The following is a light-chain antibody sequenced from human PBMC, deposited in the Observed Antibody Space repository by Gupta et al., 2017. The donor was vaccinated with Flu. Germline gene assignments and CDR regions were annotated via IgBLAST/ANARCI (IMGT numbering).Light chain of an antibody. CDR3: QQCSTTPRT. J-gene: IGKJ1*01. CDR1: QSISSY. Sequence: GDRVTITCRASQSISSYLNWYQQKPGKAPKRLSWAASIKQSWVPEVCSGGRSEIDFTLSSSSLQPEDVATYYHQQCSTTPRTFGEGTKVEIK. CDR2: AAS. V-gene: IGKV1-39*01.